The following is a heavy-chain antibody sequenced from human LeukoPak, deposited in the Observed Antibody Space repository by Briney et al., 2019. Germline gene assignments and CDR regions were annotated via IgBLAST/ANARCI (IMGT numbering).Heavy chain of an antibody. V-gene: IGHV4-30-4*01. CDR2: IYYSGST. J-gene: IGHJ4*02. D-gene: IGHD6-13*01. CDR3: AREWAAGNFDY. Sequence: SETLSLTCTVSGGSISSGDYYWSWIRQPPGKGLEWIGYIYYSGSTYYNPSLKSRVTISVDTSKNQFSLKLSSVTAADTAVYYCAREWAAGNFDYWGQGTLVTVSS. CDR1: GGSISSGDYY.